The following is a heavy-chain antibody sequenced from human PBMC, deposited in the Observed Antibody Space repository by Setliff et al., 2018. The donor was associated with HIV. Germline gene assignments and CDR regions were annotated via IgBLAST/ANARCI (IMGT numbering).Heavy chain of an antibody. CDR3: AKAAVEMTTIAFGGPPGY. D-gene: IGHD3-16*01. CDR1: GGTFRSYS. V-gene: IGHV1-69*11. CDR2: IIPFIDAT. Sequence: SVKVSCKASGGTFRSYSINWVRQAPGQGLEWMGTIIPFIDATHYAQSFQGRLTITADESSNTAYMELSSLRLHDTAVYYRAKAAVEMTTIAFGGPPGYWGQGTLVTVSS. J-gene: IGHJ4*02.